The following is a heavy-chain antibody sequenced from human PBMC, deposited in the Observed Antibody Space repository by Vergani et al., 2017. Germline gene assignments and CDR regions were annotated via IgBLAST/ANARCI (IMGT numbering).Heavy chain of an antibody. CDR3: ARQYCSSTSCYYDY. J-gene: IGHJ4*02. CDR1: GFTVSSNY. V-gene: IGHV3-53*01. D-gene: IGHD2-2*01. Sequence: EVQLVESGGGLIQPGGSLRLSCAASGFTVSSNYMSWARQAPGKGLEWVSVIYSGGSTYYADSVKGRFTISRDNSKNTLYLQMNNLRVEDTAVYYCARQYCSSTSCYYDYWGQGTLVTVSS. CDR2: IYSGGST.